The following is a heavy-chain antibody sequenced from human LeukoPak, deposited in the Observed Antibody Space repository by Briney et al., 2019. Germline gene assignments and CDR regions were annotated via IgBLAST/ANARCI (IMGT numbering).Heavy chain of an antibody. V-gene: IGHV3-21*01. J-gene: IGHJ4*02. CDR1: GFTFSSYS. D-gene: IGHD2-15*01. CDR2: ISSSSSYI. CDR3: ARDGADVVAATGGVGY. Sequence: GGSLRLSCAASGFTFSSYSMNWVRQAPGKGLEWASSISSSSSYIYYADSVKGRFTISRDNAKNSLYLQMNSLRAEDTAVYYCARDGADVVAATGGVGYWGQGTLVTVSS.